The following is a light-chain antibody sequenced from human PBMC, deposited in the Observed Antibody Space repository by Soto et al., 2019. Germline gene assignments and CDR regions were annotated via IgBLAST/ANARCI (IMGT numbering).Light chain of an antibody. J-gene: IGKJ2*01. V-gene: IGKV3-20*01. CDR2: GAS. CDR1: QSVTSNY. CDR3: QQYGTSPYT. Sequence: EIVLTQSPGTLSLSPGERATLSCRAGQSVTSNYVAWYQQKHGQAPRLLIYGASYRATDIPDRFSGSGSGTDFTLTISRLEAEDFGVYYCQQYGTSPYTFGQGTKLEIK.